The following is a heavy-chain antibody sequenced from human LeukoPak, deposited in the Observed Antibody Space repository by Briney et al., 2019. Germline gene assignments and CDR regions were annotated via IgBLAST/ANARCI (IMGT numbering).Heavy chain of an antibody. CDR2: ISITSTYM. CDR3: AKNSFCSSSSCQTALDY. CDR1: GFTFSSYS. D-gene: IGHD2-15*01. V-gene: IGHV3-21*01. J-gene: IGHJ4*02. Sequence: KSGGSLRLSCAASGFTFSSYSINWVRQAPGKGLEWVSSISITSTYMYYADSVKGRFTISRDNAKTSLFLKMDCLRSEDTAVYYCAKNSFCSSSSCQTALDYWGQGTLVTVSS.